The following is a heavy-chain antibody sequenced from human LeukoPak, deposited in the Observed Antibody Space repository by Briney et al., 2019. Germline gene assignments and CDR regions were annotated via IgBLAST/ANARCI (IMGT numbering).Heavy chain of an antibody. CDR3: ARHGTPAAAGSTFDI. Sequence: RGESLKISCKGSGYRFTDYWIGWVRQMPGKGLEWMVMIFPGHSQTKYSPSFQGQVTISADRSVSTAYLQWSSLRASDTAMYYCARHGTPAAAGSTFDIWGQGTMVTVSS. D-gene: IGHD6-13*01. J-gene: IGHJ3*02. CDR2: IFPGHSQT. CDR1: GYRFTDYW. V-gene: IGHV5-51*01.